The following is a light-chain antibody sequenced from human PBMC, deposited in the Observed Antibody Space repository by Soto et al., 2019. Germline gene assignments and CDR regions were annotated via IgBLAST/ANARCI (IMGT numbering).Light chain of an antibody. Sequence: EIMLTQSPGTLSLSPGERATLSCRASQSVSSNYLAWYQQKPGQAPRLLIYGASSRATGIPDRFSGSGSGTDFTLTISRLEPEDFAVYYCQQYGSSPPITFGQGTLLAIK. CDR3: QQYGSSPPIT. V-gene: IGKV3-20*01. CDR2: GAS. J-gene: IGKJ5*01. CDR1: QSVSSNY.